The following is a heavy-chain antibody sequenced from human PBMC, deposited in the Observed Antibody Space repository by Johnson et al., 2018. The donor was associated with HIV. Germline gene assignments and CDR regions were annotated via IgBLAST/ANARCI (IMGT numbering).Heavy chain of an antibody. Sequence: QVQLVESGGGVVQPGRSLRLSCAASGFTFSSYAIHWVRQAPGKGLEWVAVISYDGSNKYYADSVKGRFTISRDNSKNTLYLQMNSLRVEDTAVYYCAKLPSRIGPSDIWGQGTMVTVSS. D-gene: IGHD6-13*01. CDR1: GFTFSSYA. CDR3: AKLPSRIGPSDI. J-gene: IGHJ3*02. V-gene: IGHV3-30*18. CDR2: ISYDGSNK.